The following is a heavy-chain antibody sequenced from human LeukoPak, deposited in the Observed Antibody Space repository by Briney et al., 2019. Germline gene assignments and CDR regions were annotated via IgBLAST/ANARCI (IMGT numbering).Heavy chain of an antibody. CDR2: ISAYNGNT. D-gene: IGHD6-19*01. CDR1: GYTFTSYG. J-gene: IGHJ6*02. V-gene: IGHV1-18*01. CDR3: ARDGSWQWLAPRGRYYGMDV. Sequence: ASVKVSCKASGYTFTSYGISWVRQAPGQGLEWMGWISAYNGNTNYAQKLQGRVTMTTDTSTSTAYMELRSLRSDDTAVYYCARDGSWQWLAPRGRYYGMDVWGQGTTVTVSS.